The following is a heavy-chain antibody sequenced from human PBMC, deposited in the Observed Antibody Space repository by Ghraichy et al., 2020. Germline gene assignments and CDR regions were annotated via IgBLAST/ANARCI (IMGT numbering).Heavy chain of an antibody. D-gene: IGHD3-22*01. V-gene: IGHV1-24*01. CDR2: FDPEDGET. J-gene: IGHJ3*02. CDR3: ATVYASSGYYYPDAFDI. CDR1: GYTLTELS. Sequence: ASVKVSCKVSGYTLTELSMHWVRQAPGKGLEWMGGFDPEDGETIYAQKFQGRVTMTEDTSTDTAYMELSSLRSEDTAVYYCATVYASSGYYYPDAFDIWGQGTMVTVSS.